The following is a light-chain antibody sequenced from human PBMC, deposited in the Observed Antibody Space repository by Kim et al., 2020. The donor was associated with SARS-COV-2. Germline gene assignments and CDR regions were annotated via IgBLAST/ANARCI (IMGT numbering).Light chain of an antibody. Sequence: EIVLTQSPATLSLSPGERATLSCRASQGISSYLAWYQQKPGQAPRLLIYDASNRATGIPARFSGSGSGTDFTLTISSLEPEDFAVYYCQQRTSWPTVTFGGGTKVELK. CDR1: QGISSY. V-gene: IGKV3-11*01. CDR3: QQRTSWPTVT. CDR2: DAS. J-gene: IGKJ4*01.